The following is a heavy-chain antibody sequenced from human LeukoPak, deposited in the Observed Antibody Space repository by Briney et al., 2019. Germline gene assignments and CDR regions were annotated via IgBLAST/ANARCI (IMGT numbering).Heavy chain of an antibody. V-gene: IGHV3-9*01. CDR2: ISWKSDRI. CDR1: GFTFDDYA. J-gene: IGHJ4*02. D-gene: IGHD5-24*01. CDR3: ARLDASRRGGYNSNYFDY. Sequence: GGSLRLSCAASGFTFDDYAMHWVRQAPGKGLEWVSGISWKSDRIGYADSVKGRFTISRDNAKNSLYVEMNSLRVEDTAVYYCARLDASRRGGYNSNYFDYWGQGTLVTVSS.